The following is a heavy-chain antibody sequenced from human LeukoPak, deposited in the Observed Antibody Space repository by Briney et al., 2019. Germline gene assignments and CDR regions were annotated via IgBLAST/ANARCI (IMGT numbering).Heavy chain of an antibody. Sequence: SETLSLTCTVSGGSTSSVHWSWIRQPPEKGLEWIGCISYRGSTNYNPSLKSRVTISIDTSKRHFSLKLTSVTAADTAVYYCARGRGLVVIAPYSDSWGQGTLVTVSS. CDR1: GGSTSSVH. V-gene: IGHV4-59*08. D-gene: IGHD3/OR15-3a*01. CDR2: ISYRGST. J-gene: IGHJ4*02. CDR3: ARGRGLVVIAPYSDS.